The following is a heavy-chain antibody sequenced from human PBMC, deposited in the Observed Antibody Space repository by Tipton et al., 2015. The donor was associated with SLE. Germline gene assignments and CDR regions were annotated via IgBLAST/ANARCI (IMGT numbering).Heavy chain of an antibody. CDR2: MGGDGERT. Sequence: SLRLSCADSGFTFSRNAMSWVRQAPGKGLAWVAGMGGDGERTYYADAVKGRFTISRDKSKNTLYLQMNSLRVDDTAVYYCAKDQVLDTGMAPCFDHWGQGTAVTVSS. D-gene: IGHD5-18*01. CDR1: GFTFSRNA. J-gene: IGHJ4*02. V-gene: IGHV3-23*01. CDR3: AKDQVLDTGMAPCFDH.